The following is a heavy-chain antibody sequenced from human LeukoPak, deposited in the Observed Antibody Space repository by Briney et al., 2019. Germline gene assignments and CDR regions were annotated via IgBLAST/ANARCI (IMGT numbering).Heavy chain of an antibody. Sequence: ASVKVSCKASGYTFTAYYMHWVRQAPGQGLEWMGWINPNSGGTNYAQNFQGWVTMTRDTSISTAYMELSRLRSDDTAVYYCARDAASGYCSGGSCYSGHFQHWGQGTLVTVSS. J-gene: IGHJ1*01. CDR3: ARDAASGYCSGGSCYSGHFQH. V-gene: IGHV1-2*04. CDR1: GYTFTAYY. CDR2: INPNSGGT. D-gene: IGHD2-15*01.